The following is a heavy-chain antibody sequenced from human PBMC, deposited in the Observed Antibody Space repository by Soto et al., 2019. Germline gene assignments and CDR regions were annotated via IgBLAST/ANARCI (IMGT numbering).Heavy chain of an antibody. Sequence: ASVKVSCKASGYTFTRSGISWVRQAPGQGPEWMGWISSYNGDTNYAQTFQGRVTTTTDTSTSTAYMELRSLRSDDTAVYYCAREALLQNWYFDLWGRGTLVTVSS. D-gene: IGHD2-15*01. CDR3: AREALLQNWYFDL. CDR2: ISSYNGDT. V-gene: IGHV1-18*01. CDR1: GYTFTRSG. J-gene: IGHJ2*01.